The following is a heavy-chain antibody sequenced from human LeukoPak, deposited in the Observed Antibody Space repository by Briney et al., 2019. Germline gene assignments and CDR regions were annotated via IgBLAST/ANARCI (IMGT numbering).Heavy chain of an antibody. CDR3: ARESARYYYDSSGYRPFDY. CDR1: GFTFDDYA. Sequence: GGSLRLSCAASGFTFDDYAMHWVRQAPGKGLEWVSYISSSSSTIYYADSVKGRFTISRDNAKNSLYLQMNSLRAEDTAVYYCARESARYYYDSSGYRPFDYWGQGTLVTVSS. CDR2: ISSSSSTI. D-gene: IGHD3-22*01. J-gene: IGHJ4*02. V-gene: IGHV3-48*04.